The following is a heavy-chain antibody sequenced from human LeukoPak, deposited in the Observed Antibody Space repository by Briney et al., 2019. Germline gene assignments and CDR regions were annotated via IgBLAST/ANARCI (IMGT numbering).Heavy chain of an antibody. V-gene: IGHV5-51*01. J-gene: IGHJ4*02. CDR3: AISPYSGKYSYFDY. Sequence: GESLKISCKGSGYTFTIYWIGWVRQTPGKGLEWMGIIDPGVSDTRYSPSFQGQVTISADKSISTSYLQWSSLKPSDTAMYYCAISPYSGKYSYFDYWGQGTLVTVSS. CDR1: GYTFTIYW. CDR2: IDPGVSDT. D-gene: IGHD1-26*01.